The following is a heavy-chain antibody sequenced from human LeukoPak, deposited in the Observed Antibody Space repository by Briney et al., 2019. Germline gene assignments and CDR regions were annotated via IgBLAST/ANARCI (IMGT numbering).Heavy chain of an antibody. CDR1: GFTFSNYW. J-gene: IGHJ3*02. CDR2: IKTDGSEK. Sequence: GGSLRLSCEGSGFTFSNYWMGWVRQAPGKGLQWVANIKTDGSEKYYVDSVKGRFTISRDNAKNSLYLQMNSLRAEDTAVYYCARDPTFDIWGQGTMVTVSS. V-gene: IGHV3-7*01. CDR3: ARDPTFDI.